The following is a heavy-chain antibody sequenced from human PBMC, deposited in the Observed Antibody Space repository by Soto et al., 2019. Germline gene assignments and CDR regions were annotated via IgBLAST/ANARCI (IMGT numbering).Heavy chain of an antibody. Sequence: QVQLVQSGAEVKKPGSSVKVSCKASGGTFSSYAISWVRQAPGQGLEWMGGIIPIFGTANYAQKFQGRVTXXAXEXXSTAYMELSSLRSEDTAVYYCARSSNDYYYYGMDVWGQGTTVTVSS. CDR1: GGTFSSYA. J-gene: IGHJ6*02. D-gene: IGHD4-4*01. V-gene: IGHV1-69*12. CDR3: ARSSNDYYYYGMDV. CDR2: IIPIFGTA.